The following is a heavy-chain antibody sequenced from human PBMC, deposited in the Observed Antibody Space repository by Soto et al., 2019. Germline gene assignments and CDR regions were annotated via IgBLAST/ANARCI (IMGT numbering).Heavy chain of an antibody. CDR1: CGAISSYY. J-gene: IGHJ4*02. V-gene: IGHV4-4*07. D-gene: IGHD6-6*01. CDR2: IYTSVLT. CDR3: ARVEGYSSSIFDY. Sequence: PSATLSRNYRGSCGAISSYYCGLIRQPAGNGLEWSRRIYTSVLTNYNPPLKSRATTPVDTSKNQFSLKLSSVPAPETGVRHCARVEGYSSSIFDYWGQGTLVTVSA.